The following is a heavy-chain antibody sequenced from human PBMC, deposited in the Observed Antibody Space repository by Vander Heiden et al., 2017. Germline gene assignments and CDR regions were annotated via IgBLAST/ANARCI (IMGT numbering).Heavy chain of an antibody. Sequence: QVQLVVSGGGVVQPGSSLRPACSASGFTFGNYALHWVRQAPGRGLQWVALIAYDGGNKYYADSVKGRFTITRDNSKNTLHLQMDSLGTEDSAVYYCAKDYSYSGSYSMGVDYWGRGTLGTVSS. J-gene: IGHJ4*02. V-gene: IGHV3-30*18. CDR3: AKDYSYSGSYSMGVDY. CDR1: GFTFGNYA. CDR2: IAYDGGNK. D-gene: IGHD1-26*01.